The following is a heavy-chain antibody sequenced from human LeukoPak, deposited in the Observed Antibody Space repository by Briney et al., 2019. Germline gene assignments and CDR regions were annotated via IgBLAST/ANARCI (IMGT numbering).Heavy chain of an antibody. V-gene: IGHV4-34*01. J-gene: IGHJ4*02. CDR1: GGSFSGYY. CDR2: INRSGST. D-gene: IGHD3-10*01. CDR3: ARAWFGVRYFDY. Sequence: SETLSLTCAVYGGSFSGYYWSWIRQPPGKGLEWIGEINRSGSTNYNPSLKSRVTISVDTSKNQFSLKLSSVTAADTAVYYCARAWFGVRYFDYWGQGTLVTVSS.